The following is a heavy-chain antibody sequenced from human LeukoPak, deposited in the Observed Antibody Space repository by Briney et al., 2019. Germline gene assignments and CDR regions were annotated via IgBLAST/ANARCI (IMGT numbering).Heavy chain of an antibody. CDR1: GFIVGNHY. J-gene: IGHJ4*02. CDR3: AGGSGRSSYFPIFDY. V-gene: IGHV3-53*01. CDR2: SYSGGTT. Sequence: GGSLRLSCVASGFIVGNHYMSWVRQAPGKGLERVSVSYSGGTTYYADSVKGRFTISRDDSKNTLYLQMNSLRAEGTAVYYCAGGSGRSSYFPIFDYWGQGALVTVSS. D-gene: IGHD6-13*01.